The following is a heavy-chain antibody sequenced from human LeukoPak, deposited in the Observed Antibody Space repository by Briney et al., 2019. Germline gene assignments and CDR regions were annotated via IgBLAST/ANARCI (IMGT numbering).Heavy chain of an antibody. V-gene: IGHV3-23*01. Sequence: GGSLRLSCAVSGLTFSSYAMSCARHAPGKGLEWVSAISGRGGVTYYADSVKGRFTISRDNSKNTLYLQMNSLRAEDTAVYYCAKDTVAAVAVHYWGQGTLVTVSS. CDR1: GLTFSSYA. CDR2: ISGRGGVT. D-gene: IGHD6-19*01. CDR3: AKDTVAAVAVHY. J-gene: IGHJ4*02.